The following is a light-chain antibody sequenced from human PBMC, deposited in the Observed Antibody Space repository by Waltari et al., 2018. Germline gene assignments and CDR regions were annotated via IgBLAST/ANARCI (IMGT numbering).Light chain of an antibody. CDR3: QQYNQWPPS. V-gene: IGKV3-15*01. CDR1: QSVTSN. Sequence: EIVMTQSPDTLSVSQGDGVTLSCRATQSVTSNLAWYQQKAGQAPRLLIYGASSRAPGIPVRVSGSGSGTEFSLTISSLQSEDFAVYYCQQYNQWPPSFGGGTKVEIK. J-gene: IGKJ4*01. CDR2: GAS.